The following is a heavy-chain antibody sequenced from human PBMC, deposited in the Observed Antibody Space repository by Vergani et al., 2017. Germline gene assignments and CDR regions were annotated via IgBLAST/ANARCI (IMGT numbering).Heavy chain of an antibody. CDR3: ARGDYGMLTGYRY. V-gene: IGHV1-46*03. D-gene: IGHD3-9*01. Sequence: QVQVVQSGAEVKKSGASVKVSCKTSGYTFSNYYMHWVRPAPGQGLEWMGIINPSGGHTNYAQKFQGRVTMTRDTSTSTVYMELSSLRSEDTAIYYCARGDYGMLTGYRYWGQGTLVTVSA. CDR1: GYTFSNYY. CDR2: INPSGGHT. J-gene: IGHJ4*02.